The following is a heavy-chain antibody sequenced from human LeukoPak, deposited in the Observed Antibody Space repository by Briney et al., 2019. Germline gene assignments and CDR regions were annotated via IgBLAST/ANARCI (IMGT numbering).Heavy chain of an antibody. CDR2: ISYSGNT. D-gene: IGHD5-18*01. Sequence: SETLSLTCSVSGGSINSGNYYWGWIRQPPGKGLEWIGSISYSGNTYYNPSLKSRVTISVDTSKNHFSLKLNSVTAADTAVYYCARGYSYGPNDAFDIWGQGTMVTISS. V-gene: IGHV4-39*07. CDR1: GGSINSGNYY. CDR3: ARGYSYGPNDAFDI. J-gene: IGHJ3*02.